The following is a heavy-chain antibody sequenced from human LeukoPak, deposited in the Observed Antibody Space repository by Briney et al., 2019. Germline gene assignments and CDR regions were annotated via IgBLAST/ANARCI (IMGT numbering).Heavy chain of an antibody. Sequence: GGTLRLSCAASGFTFSSYGMHWVRQAPGKGLEWVAFIRYDGSNKYYADSVKGRFTISRDNSKNTLYLQMNSLRAEDTAVYYCAKAGYCSGGSCQDPYYYYMDVWGKGTTVTISS. CDR1: GFTFSSYG. CDR3: AKAGYCSGGSCQDPYYYYMDV. V-gene: IGHV3-30*02. D-gene: IGHD2-15*01. CDR2: IRYDGSNK. J-gene: IGHJ6*03.